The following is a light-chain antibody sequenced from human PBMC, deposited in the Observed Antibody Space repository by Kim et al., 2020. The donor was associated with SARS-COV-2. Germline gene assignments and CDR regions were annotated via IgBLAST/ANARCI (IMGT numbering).Light chain of an antibody. V-gene: IGLV4-69*01. CDR1: RGESRNA. J-gene: IGLJ1*01. Sequence: VKLTSTLSRGESRNASAGNKQEAGKGHRVGLKLNSDGSHARGDGIPDRFSGSRSGADNYLFISSLQVEDEADYYCQTWGAGVQGVFGTGTKVTVL. CDR2: LNSDGSH. CDR3: QTWGAGVQGV.